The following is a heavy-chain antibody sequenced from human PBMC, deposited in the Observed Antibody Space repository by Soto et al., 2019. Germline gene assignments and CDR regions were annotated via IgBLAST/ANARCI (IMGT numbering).Heavy chain of an antibody. D-gene: IGHD5-18*01. Sequence: QVQLQESGPGLVKPSQTLSLTCTVSGGSISSGDYYWSWIRQPPGKGLEWIGYIYYSGSTYYNPSLKSRVTISVDTSKNQFSLKLSSVTAADTAVYYCARDFGYSYGYNWFDPWGQGTLVTVSS. CDR2: IYYSGST. CDR1: GGSISSGDYY. V-gene: IGHV4-30-4*01. J-gene: IGHJ5*02. CDR3: ARDFGYSYGYNWFDP.